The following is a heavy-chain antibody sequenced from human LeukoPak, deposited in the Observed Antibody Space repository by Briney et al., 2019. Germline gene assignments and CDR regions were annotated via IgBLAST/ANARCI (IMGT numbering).Heavy chain of an antibody. J-gene: IGHJ4*02. V-gene: IGHV1-8*01. D-gene: IGHD1-26*01. Sequence: ASVKVSCKASGYTFTSYDINWVRQATGQGLEWMGWMNPNSGNTGYAQKFQGRVTMTRNTSISTAYMELSSLRSEDTAVYYCAREPVGANNDSGSYYDYWGQGTLVTVSS. CDR2: MNPNSGNT. CDR3: AREPVGANNDSGSYYDY. CDR1: GYTFTSYD.